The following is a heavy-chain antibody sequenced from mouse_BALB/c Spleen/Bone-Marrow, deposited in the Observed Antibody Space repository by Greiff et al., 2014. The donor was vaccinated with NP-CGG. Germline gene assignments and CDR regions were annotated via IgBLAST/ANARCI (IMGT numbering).Heavy chain of an antibody. J-gene: IGHJ3*01. V-gene: IGHV1-74*01. CDR2: IDPYDSET. CDR3: ASYDGNHWFAY. D-gene: IGHD2-3*01. Sequence: QVQLQQSGAELERPGASVKLSCKASGYTFTSYWMNWVKQRPEQGLEWIGRIDPYDSETHYNQKFKDKAILTVDKSSSTAYMQLSSLTSEDSAVYYCASYDGNHWFAYWGPGTLVTVSA. CDR1: GYTFTSYW.